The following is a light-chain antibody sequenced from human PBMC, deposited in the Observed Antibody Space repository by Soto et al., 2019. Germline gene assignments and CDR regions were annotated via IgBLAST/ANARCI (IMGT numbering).Light chain of an antibody. CDR2: EVS. V-gene: IGLV2-18*01. CDR3: FPYKTIFRSQQV. Sequence: QSVLAQPPSVSGSPGQSVTISCTGTSSDVGYYNRVSWYQQPPGTAPKLMVFEVSNRPSGVPDRFSGSKSGNTASLTISGLQTQQAPGYKLFPYKTIFRSQQVFG. CDR1: SSDVGYYNR. J-gene: IGLJ2*01.